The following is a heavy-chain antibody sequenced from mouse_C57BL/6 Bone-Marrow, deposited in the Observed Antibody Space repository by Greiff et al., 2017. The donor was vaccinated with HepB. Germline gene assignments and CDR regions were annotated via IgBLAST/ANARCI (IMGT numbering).Heavy chain of an antibody. V-gene: IGHV6-3*01. Sequence: DVMLVESGGGLVQPGGSMKLSCVASGFTFSNYWMNWVRQSPEKGLEWVAQIRLKSDNYATHYAESVKGRFTISRDDSKNSVYLQMNNLRAEDTGIYYCTDIYYDYGGYYFDYWGQGTTLTVSS. CDR3: TDIYYDYGGYYFDY. J-gene: IGHJ2*01. D-gene: IGHD2-4*01. CDR2: IRLKSDNYAT. CDR1: GFTFSNYW.